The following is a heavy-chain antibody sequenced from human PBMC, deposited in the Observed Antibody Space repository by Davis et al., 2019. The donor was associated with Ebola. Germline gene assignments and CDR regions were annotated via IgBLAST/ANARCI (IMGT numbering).Heavy chain of an antibody. CDR3: ARAVTMVLPSGWFDP. J-gene: IGHJ5*02. V-gene: IGHV1-18*01. D-gene: IGHD3-10*01. CDR2: ISAYNGNT. Sequence: ASVQVSCKASGYTFTRYGISWVRQPPGQGLEWMGWISAYNGNTNYAQNLQGRVTMTTDTSTSTAYMEVRSLRYDDTAVYYCARAVTMVLPSGWFDPWGQGTLVTVSS. CDR1: GYTFTRYG.